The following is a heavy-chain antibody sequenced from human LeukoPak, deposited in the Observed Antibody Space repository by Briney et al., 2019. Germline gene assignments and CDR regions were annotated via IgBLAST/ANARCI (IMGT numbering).Heavy chain of an antibody. CDR2: ISGSGGST. D-gene: IGHD3-3*01. CDR1: GFTFTTYA. V-gene: IGHV3-23*01. Sequence: PGGSLRLSCAASGFTFTTYAMSWVRQAPGKGLEWISAISGSGGSTYYADSVKGRFTISRDNSKNTLYLQMNSLRAEDTALYYCAKDAKRNYGFWDRFDYWGQGTLVTVSS. CDR3: AKDAKRNYGFWDRFDY. J-gene: IGHJ4*02.